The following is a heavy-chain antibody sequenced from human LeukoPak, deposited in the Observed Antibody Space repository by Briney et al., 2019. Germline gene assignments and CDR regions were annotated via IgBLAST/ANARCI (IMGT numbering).Heavy chain of an antibody. J-gene: IGHJ3*02. V-gene: IGHV3-9*01. CDR3: AKCRGSSTSYAFDI. CDR1: EFTFDDYA. Sequence: GGSLRLSCAASEFTFDDYAMHWVRQAPGKGLEWVSGISWNSGSIGYADSVKGRFTISRDNAKNSLYLQMNSLRAEDTALYYCAKCRGSSTSYAFDIWGQGTMVTVSS. D-gene: IGHD2-2*01. CDR2: ISWNSGSI.